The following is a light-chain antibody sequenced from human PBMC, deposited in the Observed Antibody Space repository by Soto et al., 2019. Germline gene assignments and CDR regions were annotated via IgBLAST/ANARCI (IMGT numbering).Light chain of an antibody. Sequence: DIQMTQSPSSLSASVGDRVTITCRASQGISNYLTWYQQKPGKVPKLLIYAASNLQTGVPSRYSGSGSGTNFTLTISSLQPEDVATYYCQKYNSAPRTSGQGTKVEIK. V-gene: IGKV1-27*01. J-gene: IGKJ1*01. CDR1: QGISNY. CDR3: QKYNSAPRT. CDR2: AAS.